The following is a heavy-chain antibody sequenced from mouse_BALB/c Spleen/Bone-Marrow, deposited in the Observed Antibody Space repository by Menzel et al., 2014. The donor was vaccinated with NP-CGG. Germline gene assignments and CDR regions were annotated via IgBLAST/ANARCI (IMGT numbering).Heavy chain of an antibody. V-gene: IGHV1-4*02. Sequence: QVQPQQSGAELAKPGASVKMSCKASGYTFTSYWMHWVKQRPGKGLEWIGEINPSTGYTEYNQKFKGKTTLTADNSSSPAFMQLSSLTADDSAVYYCAREGDFDGFAYWGQGTLVTVSA. J-gene: IGHJ3*01. CDR3: AREGDFDGFAY. CDR1: GYTFTSYW. CDR2: INPSTGYT.